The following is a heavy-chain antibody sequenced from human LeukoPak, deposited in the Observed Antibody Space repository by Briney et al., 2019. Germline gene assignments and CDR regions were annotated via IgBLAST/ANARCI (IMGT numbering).Heavy chain of an antibody. CDR1: GFIFSSYW. CDR3: ARRALRYCSSTSCPAQYYGVDV. V-gene: IGHV3-7*03. J-gene: IGHJ6*04. CDR2: IKEDGSEK. Sequence: GGSLRLSCAASGFIFSSYWMSWVRQAPGKGLEWVANIKEDGSEKYYVDSVKGRFTISRDNVKNSLYLQTNSLRAEDTAVYYCARRALRYCSSTSCPAQYYGVDVWGKGTTVTVSS. D-gene: IGHD2-2*01.